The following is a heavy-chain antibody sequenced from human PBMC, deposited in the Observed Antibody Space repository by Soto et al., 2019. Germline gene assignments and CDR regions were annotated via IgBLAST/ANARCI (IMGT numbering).Heavy chain of an antibody. J-gene: IGHJ6*02. CDR1: GYTLTRYY. CDR3: ASVAGISGPLYY. V-gene: IGHV1-2*04. CDR2: INPNSGGT. Sequence: ASMKVSFKASGYTLTRYYIHWVGQAPGQGLEWMGWINPNSGGTNYAQKFQGWVTMTRDTSISTAYMELSRLRSDDTAVYYCASVAGISGPLYYWGQGSTVTVSS. D-gene: IGHD3-10*01.